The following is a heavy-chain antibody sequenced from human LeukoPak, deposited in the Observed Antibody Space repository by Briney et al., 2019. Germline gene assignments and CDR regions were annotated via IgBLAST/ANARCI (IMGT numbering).Heavy chain of an antibody. CDR2: INHSGST. CDR3: AARKYYYGSGRTGFDY. D-gene: IGHD3-10*01. V-gene: IGHV4-34*01. Sequence: SETLSLTCAVYGGSFSGYYWSWIRQPPGKGLEWIGEINHSGSTKYNPSLKSRVTISADTPKNQFSLKLSSVTAADTAVYYCAARKYYYGSGRTGFDYWGQGTLVTVSS. J-gene: IGHJ4*02. CDR1: GGSFSGYY.